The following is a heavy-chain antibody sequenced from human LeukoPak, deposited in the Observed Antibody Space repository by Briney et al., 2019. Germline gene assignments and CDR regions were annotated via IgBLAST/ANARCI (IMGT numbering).Heavy chain of an antibody. V-gene: IGHV4-34*01. CDR2: INHSGST. CDR3: GRGASAAGTDNWFDH. D-gene: IGHD6-13*01. Sequence: SETLSLTCAVYGGSFSGYYWSWIRQPPGKGLEWICEINHSGSTNYNPSLKSRVTISVDTSKNHFSLKLSSVTAPDTAVFYCGRGASAAGTDNWFDHWGQGTLVTVSS. J-gene: IGHJ5*02. CDR1: GGSFSGYY.